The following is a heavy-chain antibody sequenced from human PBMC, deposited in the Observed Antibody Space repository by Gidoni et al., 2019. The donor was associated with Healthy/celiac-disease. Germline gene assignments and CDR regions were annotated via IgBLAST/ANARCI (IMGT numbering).Heavy chain of an antibody. J-gene: IGHJ4*02. V-gene: IGHV3-9*01. CDR3: AKSGGAGRAYFDY. CDR2: ISWNSGSI. Sequence: EVQLVESGGGLVQPGRSLRISCAASGFTFDDYAMHWVRQAPGKGLGWVSGISWNSGSIGYADSVKGRFTISRDNAKNSLYLQMNSLRAEDTALYYCAKSGGAGRAYFDYWGQGTLVTVSS. D-gene: IGHD1-26*01. CDR1: GFTFDDYA.